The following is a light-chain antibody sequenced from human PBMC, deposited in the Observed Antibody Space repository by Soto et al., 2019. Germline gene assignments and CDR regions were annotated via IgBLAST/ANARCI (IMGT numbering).Light chain of an antibody. V-gene: IGKV1-6*01. CDR3: LQDYNYPRT. CDR1: QGIRND. Sequence: AIQMTQSPSSLSASVGDRVTITCRASQGIRNDLGWYQQKPGKAPKLLIYAASSLQSGVPSRFSGSVSGTDFTLTISSLQPEDFETYYCLQDYNYPRTFGQGTKVEIK. CDR2: AAS. J-gene: IGKJ1*01.